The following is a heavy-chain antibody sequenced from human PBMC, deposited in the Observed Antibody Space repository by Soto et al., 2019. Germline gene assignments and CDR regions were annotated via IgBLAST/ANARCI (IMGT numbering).Heavy chain of an antibody. Sequence: GGSLRLSCAASGFTFSNYGMHWVRQAPGKGLEWVAIIWHDGNNKYYADSVRGRFIISRDNSKNRLYLQMNSLRAEDTAVYYCASDLVGTSDSYGLDVWGQGTPVTVSS. J-gene: IGHJ6*02. CDR3: ASDLVGTSDSYGLDV. V-gene: IGHV3-33*01. CDR1: GFTFSNYG. CDR2: IWHDGNNK. D-gene: IGHD1-26*01.